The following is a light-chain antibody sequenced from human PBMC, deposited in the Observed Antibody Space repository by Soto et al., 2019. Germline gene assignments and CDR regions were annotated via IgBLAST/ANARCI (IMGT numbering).Light chain of an antibody. V-gene: IGLV1-51*01. CDR2: DNN. Sequence: QSVLTQPPSVSAAPGQKVTISCSGSSSNIGNNYVSWYQQLPGTAPKLLIYDNNKRPSGIPDRFSCSKSGTSATLGITGLQTGDEADYYCGTWDSSLSAVVFGGGPKVTVL. J-gene: IGLJ2*01. CDR1: SSNIGNNY. CDR3: GTWDSSLSAVV.